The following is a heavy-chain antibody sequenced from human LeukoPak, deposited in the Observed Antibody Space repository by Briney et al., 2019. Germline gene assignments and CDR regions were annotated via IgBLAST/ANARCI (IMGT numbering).Heavy chain of an antibody. CDR3: AKDRVGATKRAFDY. CDR2: IYSGGST. Sequence: PGGSLRLSCAASGFTVSSNYMSWVRQAPGKGLEWVSVIYSGGSTYYADSVKGRFTISRDNSKNTLYLQMNSLRAEDTAVYYCAKDRVGATKRAFDYWGQGTLVTVSS. J-gene: IGHJ4*02. D-gene: IGHD1-26*01. V-gene: IGHV3-66*01. CDR1: GFTVSSNY.